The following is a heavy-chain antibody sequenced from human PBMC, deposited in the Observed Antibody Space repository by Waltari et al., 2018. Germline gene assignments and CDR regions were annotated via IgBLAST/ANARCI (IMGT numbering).Heavy chain of an antibody. J-gene: IGHJ4*02. CDR3: ARGPSGSSWYGDY. Sequence: QVQLQQWGAGLLKPSETLSLTCAVYGGSFSGYYWSWIRQPPGKGLEWIGEINHSGSTNYNPSLKSRGTISVDTSKNQFSLKLSSVTAADTAVYYCARGPSGSSWYGDYWGQGTLVTVSS. CDR1: GGSFSGYY. D-gene: IGHD6-13*01. CDR2: INHSGST. V-gene: IGHV4-34*01.